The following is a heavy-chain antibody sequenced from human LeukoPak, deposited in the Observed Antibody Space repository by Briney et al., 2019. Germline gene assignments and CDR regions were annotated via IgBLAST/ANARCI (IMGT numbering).Heavy chain of an antibody. CDR1: GFTFSSYA. CDR2: ISGNGGGT. CDR3: AKDLGAVVLYGDLDY. J-gene: IGHJ4*02. V-gene: IGHV3-23*01. Sequence: PGGSLRLSCAASGFTFSSYAMSWVRQAPGKGLEWVSAISGNGGGTYYADSVKGRFTISRDNSKNTLYLQMNSLRAEDTAVYYCAKDLGAVVLYGDLDYWGQGTLVTVSS. D-gene: IGHD4-17*01.